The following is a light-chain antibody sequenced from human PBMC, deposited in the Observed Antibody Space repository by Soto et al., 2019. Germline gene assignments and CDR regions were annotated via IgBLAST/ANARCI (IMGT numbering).Light chain of an antibody. Sequence: DIQLTQSPSTLSASVGDRVTITCRASQSINGWLAWYQQKPGQAPNLLIYKASTLESGVPSRFSGSGSGTEFALTVSSRQPDDFATYYCHQYHNFPLTFGQGTKVEI. V-gene: IGKV1-5*03. CDR1: QSINGW. CDR2: KAS. J-gene: IGKJ1*01. CDR3: HQYHNFPLT.